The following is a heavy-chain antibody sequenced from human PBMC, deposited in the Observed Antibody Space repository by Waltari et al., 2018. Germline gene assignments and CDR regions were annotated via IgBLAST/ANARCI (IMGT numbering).Heavy chain of an antibody. V-gene: IGHV1-8*01. CDR2: MNPNSGNT. J-gene: IGHJ4*02. D-gene: IGHD3-22*01. CDR3: ARAPTYYYDSSGYYPYYFDY. Sequence: QVQLVQSGAEVKRPGASVKVSCKASGYTFTSYDINWVRQATGQGLEWMGWMNPNSGNTGYAQKFQGRVTMTRNTSISTAYMELSSLRSEDTAVYYCARAPTYYYDSSGYYPYYFDYWGQGTLVTVSS. CDR1: GYTFTSYD.